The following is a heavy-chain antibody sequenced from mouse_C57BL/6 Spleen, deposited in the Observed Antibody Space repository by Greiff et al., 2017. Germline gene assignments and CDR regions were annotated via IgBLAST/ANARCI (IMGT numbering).Heavy chain of an antibody. V-gene: IGHV2-2*01. Sequence: VQGVESGPGLVQPSQSLSITCTVSGFSLTSYGVHWVRQSPGKGLEWLGVIWSGGSTDYNAAFISRLSISKDNSKSQVFFKMNSLQADDTAIYYCARDGTSSFYYAMDYWGQGTSVTVSS. CDR1: GFSLTSYG. CDR2: IWSGGST. CDR3: ARDGTSSFYYAMDY. D-gene: IGHD2-1*01. J-gene: IGHJ4*01.